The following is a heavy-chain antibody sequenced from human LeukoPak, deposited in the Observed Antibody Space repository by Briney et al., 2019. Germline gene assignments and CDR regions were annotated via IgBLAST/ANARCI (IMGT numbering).Heavy chain of an antibody. CDR1: GYTFTGYY. J-gene: IGHJ4*02. CDR3: ARAGSSVPFDY. V-gene: IGHV1-2*02. CDR2: INPNSGGT. D-gene: IGHD6-25*01. Sequence: GASVKVSCKASGYTFTGYYMHWVRQAPGQGLEWMGWINPNSGGTNYAQKFQGRVTMTRDMSTSTVYMELSSLRSEDTAVYYCARAGSSVPFDYWGQGTLVTVSS.